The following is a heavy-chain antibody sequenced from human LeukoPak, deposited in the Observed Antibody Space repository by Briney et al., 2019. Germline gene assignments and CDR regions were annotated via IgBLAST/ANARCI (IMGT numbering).Heavy chain of an antibody. CDR1: GYTFTSYD. J-gene: IGHJ3*02. CDR2: MNPNSGNT. CDR3: ARVDIVVADDAFDI. Sequence: ASVKVSCKASGYTFTSYDINWVRQATGQGLEWMGWMNPNSGNTGYAQKFQGRVTMTRNTSISTACMELSSLRSEDTAVYYCARVDIVVADDAFDIWGQGTMVTVSS. D-gene: IGHD2-15*01. V-gene: IGHV1-8*01.